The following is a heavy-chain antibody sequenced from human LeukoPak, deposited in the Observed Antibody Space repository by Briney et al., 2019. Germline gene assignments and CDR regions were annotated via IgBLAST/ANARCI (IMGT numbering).Heavy chain of an antibody. J-gene: IGHJ4*01. CDR1: GGSINTASYY. CDR2: IYSNGKT. CDR3: ARHQLGRRNPSDY. V-gene: IGHV4-39*01. Sequence: SETLSLTCTVSGGSINTASYYWGWIRQSPEKGLAWIGSIYSNGKTYYNPSLKSRVTISVDTSKNQFSLHLDSMTVADTALYYCARHQLGRRNPSDYWGHGSLVTVSS. D-gene: IGHD1-1*01.